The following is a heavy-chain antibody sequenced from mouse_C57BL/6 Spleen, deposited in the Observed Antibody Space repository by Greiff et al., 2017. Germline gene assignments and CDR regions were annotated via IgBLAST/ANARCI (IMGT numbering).Heavy chain of an antibody. CDR2: IRNKANNHAT. CDR3: TSITTVVDWYFDV. J-gene: IGHJ1*03. Sequence: EVKLQESGGGLVQPGGSMKLSCAASGFTFSDAWMDWVRQSPEKGLEWVAEIRNKANNHATYYAESVKGRFTISRDDSKSSVYLQMNSLRAEYTGIYYCTSITTVVDWYFDVWGTGTTVTVSS. CDR1: GFTFSDAW. V-gene: IGHV6-6*01. D-gene: IGHD1-1*01.